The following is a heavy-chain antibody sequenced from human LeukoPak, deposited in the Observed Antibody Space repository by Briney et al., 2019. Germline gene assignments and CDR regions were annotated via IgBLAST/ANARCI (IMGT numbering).Heavy chain of an antibody. CDR1: GGTFSSYA. CDR3: ARDFSEYGAHQGLSMDY. V-gene: IGHV1-69*05. D-gene: IGHD4/OR15-4a*01. CDR2: IIPIFGTA. J-gene: IGHJ4*02. Sequence: ASVKVSCKASGGTFSSYAISWVRQAPGQGLEWMGGIIPIFGTANYAQKFQGRVTITTDESTSTAYMELSSLRSEDTAVYYCARDFSEYGAHQGLSMDYWGQGTLVTVSS.